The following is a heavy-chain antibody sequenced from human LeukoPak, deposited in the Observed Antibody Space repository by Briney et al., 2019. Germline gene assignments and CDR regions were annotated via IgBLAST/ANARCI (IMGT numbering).Heavy chain of an antibody. CDR3: ARGPVKTHGMDV. J-gene: IGHJ6*02. Sequence: ASVKVSCKASGYTFTSYDINWVRQATGQGLEWMGWKNPTSGRTGFAQSFQGRLTMTTDTSTSTAYMELSSLTSEDTAVYYWARGPVKTHGMDVWGQGTTVTVSS. CDR2: KNPTSGRT. CDR1: GYTFTSYD. V-gene: IGHV1-8*01.